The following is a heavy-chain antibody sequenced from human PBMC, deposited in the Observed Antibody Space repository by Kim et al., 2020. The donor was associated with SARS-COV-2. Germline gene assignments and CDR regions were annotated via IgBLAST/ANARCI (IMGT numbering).Heavy chain of an antibody. CDR2: IYSGGSST. CDR1: GFTFSSYA. CDR3: AKEMGGSSSSWAGMDV. D-gene: IGHD6-13*01. V-gene: IGHV3-23*03. Sequence: GGSLRLSCAASGFTFSSYAMSWVRQAPGKGLEWVSLIYSGGSSTYYADSVKGRFTISRDNSKNTLYLQMNSLRAEDTAVYYCAKEMGGSSSSWAGMDVWGQGTTVTVSS. J-gene: IGHJ6*02.